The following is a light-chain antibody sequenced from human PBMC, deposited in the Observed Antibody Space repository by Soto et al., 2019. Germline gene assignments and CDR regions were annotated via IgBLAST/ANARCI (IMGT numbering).Light chain of an antibody. Sequence: EIVMTQSPATLSVSPGERVTLSCRASQSVYTNLAWYQEKPGQAPRLLISGASTRATGIPGRFSGSGSGTEFNLTISSLQSEDFAVYYCQQYHNLPPYTFCQGTKLDIK. CDR1: QSVYTN. J-gene: IGKJ2*01. CDR3: QQYHNLPPYT. V-gene: IGKV3-15*01. CDR2: GAS.